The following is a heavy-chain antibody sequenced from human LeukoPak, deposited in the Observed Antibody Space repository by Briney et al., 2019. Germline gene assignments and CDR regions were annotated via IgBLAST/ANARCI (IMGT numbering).Heavy chain of an antibody. V-gene: IGHV1-69*05. J-gene: IGHJ6*03. CDR3: ARGLTMAGYYYYMDV. CDR2: IIPIFGTA. Sequence: SVKVPCKASGGTFSSYAISWVRQAPGQGLEWMGGIIPIFGTANYAQKFQGRVTITTDESTSTAYMELSSLGSEDTAVYYCARGLTMAGYYYYMDVWGKGTTVTVSS. CDR1: GGTFSSYA. D-gene: IGHD4/OR15-4a*01.